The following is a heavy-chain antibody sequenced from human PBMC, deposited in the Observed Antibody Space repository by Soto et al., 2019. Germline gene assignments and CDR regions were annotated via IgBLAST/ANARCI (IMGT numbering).Heavy chain of an antibody. Sequence: EVQLVESGGGLIQPGGSLRLSCAASGFTVSSNYMSWVRQAPGKGLEWVSVIYSGGSTYYADSVKGRFTISRDNSKNTLYLQMNSLRAEDTAVYYCARAGLWVRGVIGFDYWGQGTLVTVSS. D-gene: IGHD3-10*01. CDR2: IYSGGST. V-gene: IGHV3-53*01. CDR1: GFTVSSNY. J-gene: IGHJ4*02. CDR3: ARAGLWVRGVIGFDY.